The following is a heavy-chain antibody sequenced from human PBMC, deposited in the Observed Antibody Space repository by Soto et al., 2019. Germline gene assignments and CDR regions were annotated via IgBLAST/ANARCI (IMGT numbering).Heavy chain of an antibody. J-gene: IGHJ4*02. Sequence: GGSLRLSCAASGFTFSFYWMSWVRQAPGKGLEWVANINQDGSEINFVDSVKGRFTISRDNAKNLLYLQMNSLRVEDTAVYYCARDWSYSGFEDFWGQGTQVTVSS. CDR1: GFTFSFYW. D-gene: IGHD5-12*01. V-gene: IGHV3-7*03. CDR3: ARDWSYSGFEDF. CDR2: INQDGSEI.